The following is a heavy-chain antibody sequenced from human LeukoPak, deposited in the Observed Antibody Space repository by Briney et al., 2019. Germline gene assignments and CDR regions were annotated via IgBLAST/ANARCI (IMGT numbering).Heavy chain of an antibody. Sequence: PSETLSLTCTVSGGSISSYYWSWIRQPPGKGLEWIGYIYYSGSTNYNPSLKSRVTISVDTSKNQFSLKLGSVTAADTAVYYCARTGTSNWFDPWGQGTLVTVSS. V-gene: IGHV4-59*01. CDR2: IYYSGST. D-gene: IGHD3-10*01. CDR1: GGSISSYY. CDR3: ARTGTSNWFDP. J-gene: IGHJ5*02.